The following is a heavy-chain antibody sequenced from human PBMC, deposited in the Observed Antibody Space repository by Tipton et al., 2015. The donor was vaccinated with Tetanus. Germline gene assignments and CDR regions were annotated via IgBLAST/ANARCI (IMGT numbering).Heavy chain of an antibody. J-gene: IGHJ6*02. Sequence: TLSLTCAVYGGSFSGYNWSWIRQPPGKGLEWIGDINHSGSTNYSPSLKSRVTISVDTSKNQFSLKLSSVTAADTAVYYCARDRSITIFGVVPINYYYGMDVWGQGTTVTVSS. CDR1: GGSFSGYN. CDR2: INHSGST. V-gene: IGHV4-34*01. D-gene: IGHD3-3*01. CDR3: ARDRSITIFGVVPINYYYGMDV.